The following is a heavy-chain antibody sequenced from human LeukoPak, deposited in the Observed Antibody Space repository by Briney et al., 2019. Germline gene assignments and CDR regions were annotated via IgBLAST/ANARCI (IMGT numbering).Heavy chain of an antibody. D-gene: IGHD3-22*01. CDR2: ITRRSTSI. Sequence: GGSLSLPRAASGFTFSTYSKNWVRQAPGKGLEWVSYITRRSTSIYYAGCVKDRLSNDRDTSKNTLYLQMNSLRAEDTAIYHCAKGYYYDSDNYYPICPFDYWGQ. CDR1: GFTFSTYS. CDR3: AKGYYYDSDNYYPICPFDY. V-gene: IGHV3-48*01. J-gene: IGHJ4*02.